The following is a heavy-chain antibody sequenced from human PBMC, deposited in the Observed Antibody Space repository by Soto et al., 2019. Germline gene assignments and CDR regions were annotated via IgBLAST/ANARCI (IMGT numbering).Heavy chain of an antibody. CDR1: GFTFSDYY. Sequence: GSLRLSCAASGFTFSDYYMSWIRQAPGKGLEWVSYISSSGSTIYYADSVKGRFTISRDNAKNTLYLQMNSLRAEDTAVYYCAKDLEKMVYAIPGWFDPWGQGTLVTVSS. V-gene: IGHV3-11*04. CDR3: AKDLEKMVYAIPGWFDP. J-gene: IGHJ5*02. CDR2: ISSSGSTI. D-gene: IGHD2-8*01.